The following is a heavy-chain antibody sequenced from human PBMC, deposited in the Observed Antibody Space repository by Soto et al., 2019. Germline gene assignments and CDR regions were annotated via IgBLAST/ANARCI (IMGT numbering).Heavy chain of an antibody. CDR2: INPNSGGT. CDR1: GCTFTGYY. J-gene: IGHJ6*02. CDR3: ARAGFYYYYGMDV. V-gene: IGHV1-2*02. Sequence: ASVKVSCKASGCTFTGYYMHWVRQAPGQGLEWMGWINPNSGGTNYAQKFQGRVTMTRDTSISTAYMELNRLRSDDTAVYYCARAGFYYYYGMDVWGQGTTVTVSS.